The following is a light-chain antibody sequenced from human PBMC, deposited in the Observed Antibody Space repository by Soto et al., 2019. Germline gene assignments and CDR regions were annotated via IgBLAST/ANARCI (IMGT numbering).Light chain of an antibody. CDR1: SSDVGAYNH. V-gene: IGLV2-14*01. CDR2: EVS. J-gene: IGLJ1*01. CDR3: CSYTVSTTFV. Sequence: QSALTQPASVSGSPGQSITISCTGTSSDVGAYNHVSWYQHHPGKAPKLMIYEVSNRPSGLSDRFSGSKSGNTASLTISGLQAEDEADYYCCSYTVSTTFVFGSGTKLT.